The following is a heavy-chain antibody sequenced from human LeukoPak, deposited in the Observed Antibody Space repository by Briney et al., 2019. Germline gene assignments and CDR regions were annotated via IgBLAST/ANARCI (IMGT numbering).Heavy chain of an antibody. CDR3: AKDLIVATITLDY. Sequence: GGSLRLSCAASGFTFSSYGMHWVRQAPAKGLEWVAVISYDGSNKYYADSVKGRFTISRDNSKNTLYLQMNSLRAEDTAVYYCAKDLIVATITLDYWGQGTLVTVSS. J-gene: IGHJ4*02. V-gene: IGHV3-30*18. CDR1: GFTFSSYG. CDR2: ISYDGSNK. D-gene: IGHD5-12*01.